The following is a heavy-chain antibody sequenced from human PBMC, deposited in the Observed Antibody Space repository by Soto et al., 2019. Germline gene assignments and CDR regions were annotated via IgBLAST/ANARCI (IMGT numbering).Heavy chain of an antibody. CDR1: GYTFTSYD. D-gene: IGHD2-2*01. CDR3: ARGSKVVVPAAMPHYYYYYYMDV. Sequence: ASVKVSCKASGYTFTSYDINWVRQATGQGLEWMGWMNPNSGNTGYAQKFQGRVTMTRNTSIGTAYMELSSLRSEDTAVYYCARGSKVVVPAAMPHYYYYYYMDVWGKGTTVTVSS. J-gene: IGHJ6*03. CDR2: MNPNSGNT. V-gene: IGHV1-8*01.